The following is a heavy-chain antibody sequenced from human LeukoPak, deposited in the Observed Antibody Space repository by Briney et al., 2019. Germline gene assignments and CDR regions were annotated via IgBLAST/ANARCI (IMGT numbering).Heavy chain of an antibody. CDR3: ARDSQLLWFGELTHGFDY. Sequence: GGSLRLSCAASGFSFRSYGMHWVRQAPGKGLEWVALISYDVSNKYYVDSVKGRFTISRDNSKNTLYLQMNSLRAEDTAVYYCARDSQLLWFGELTHGFDYWGQGTLVTVSS. CDR2: ISYDVSNK. V-gene: IGHV3-30*03. CDR1: GFSFRSYG. D-gene: IGHD3-10*01. J-gene: IGHJ4*02.